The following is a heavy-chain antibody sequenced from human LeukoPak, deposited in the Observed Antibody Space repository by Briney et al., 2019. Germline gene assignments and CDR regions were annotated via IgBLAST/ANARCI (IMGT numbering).Heavy chain of an antibody. CDR3: ARDYYGSGSYYHWFDP. D-gene: IGHD3-10*01. J-gene: IGHJ5*02. Sequence: GSLRLSCAASGFTVSSNYMSWVRQAPGKGLEWVSVIYRVGSTYYADSVKGRFTISGDKSKNTLYLQMNSLRAEDTAVYYCARDYYGSGSYYHWFDPWGQGTLVTVSS. CDR2: IYRVGST. CDR1: GFTVSSNY. V-gene: IGHV3-66*01.